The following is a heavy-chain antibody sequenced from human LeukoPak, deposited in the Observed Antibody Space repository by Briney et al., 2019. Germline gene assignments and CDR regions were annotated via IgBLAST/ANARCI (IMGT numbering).Heavy chain of an antibody. J-gene: IGHJ4*02. Sequence: GGSLRLSCAASGFTLSSYAMHRVRQAPGKGLEWVSVMSYDGSNKYYADSVKGRFTISRDNSKNTLFLQMNSLRAEDTAVYYCARGGYLITFGGVDYWGQGTLVTVSS. CDR3: ARGGYLITFGGVDY. CDR1: GFTLSSYA. D-gene: IGHD3-16*01. V-gene: IGHV3-30*04. CDR2: MSYDGSNK.